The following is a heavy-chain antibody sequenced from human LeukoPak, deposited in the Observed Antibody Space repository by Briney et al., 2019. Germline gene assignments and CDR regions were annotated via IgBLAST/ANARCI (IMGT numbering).Heavy chain of an antibody. CDR1: GGSISSGDYY. J-gene: IGHJ5*02. CDR2: IYYSGST. CDR3: ARSYCSSTSCYRFDHRVWLDP. D-gene: IGHD2-2*01. Sequence: SQTLSLTCTVSGGSISSGDYYWSWIRQPPGKGLEWIGYIYYSGSTYYNPSLKSRVTISVDTSKNQFSLKLSSVTAADTAVYYCARSYCSSTSCYRFDHRVWLDPWGQGTLVTVSS. V-gene: IGHV4-30-4*01.